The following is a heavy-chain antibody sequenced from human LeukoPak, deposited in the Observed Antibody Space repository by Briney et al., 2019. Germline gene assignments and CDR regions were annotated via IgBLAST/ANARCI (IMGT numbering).Heavy chain of an antibody. V-gene: IGHV3-53*01. CDR2: IYSSGDA. J-gene: IGHJ4*02. CDR3: ATGYYFGSGSYGYLDY. Sequence: PGGSLRLSCAASGFTVNSKYMSWVRQTPGKGLQWVALIYSSGDAYTPDSVKGRFTISRDDSENTLYLQMDSLRADDTAVYYCATGYYFGSGSYGYLDYWGQGTLVTVSS. CDR1: GFTVNSKY. D-gene: IGHD3-10*01.